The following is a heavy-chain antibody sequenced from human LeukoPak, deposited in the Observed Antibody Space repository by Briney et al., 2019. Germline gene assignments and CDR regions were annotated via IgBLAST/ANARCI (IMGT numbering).Heavy chain of an antibody. D-gene: IGHD1-26*01. V-gene: IGHV3-20*04. Sequence: GGSLRLSCAASGFTFDDYGMSWVRQAPGKGLEWVSGINWNGGSTGYADSVKGRFTISRDNAKNSLYLQMNSLRAEDTALYYCARDIGSIVGATVGRDWGQGTLVTVSS. J-gene: IGHJ4*02. CDR3: ARDIGSIVGATVGRD. CDR2: INWNGGST. CDR1: GFTFDDYG.